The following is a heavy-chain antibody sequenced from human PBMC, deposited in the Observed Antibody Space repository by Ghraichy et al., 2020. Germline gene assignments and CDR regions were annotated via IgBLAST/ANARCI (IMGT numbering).Heavy chain of an antibody. Sequence: GESLNISCAASGFTFSRYWMSWVRQAPGKGLEWVANIKQDGSKQYYVDSVNGRFTISRDNARNLLYLQMNSLRAEDTPVYYCARDRGSSFWSDYYKGLFDYWGQGTLVTGSS. D-gene: IGHD3-3*01. CDR1: GFTFSRYW. V-gene: IGHV3-7*03. CDR2: IKQDGSKQ. CDR3: ARDRGSSFWSDYYKGLFDY. J-gene: IGHJ4*02.